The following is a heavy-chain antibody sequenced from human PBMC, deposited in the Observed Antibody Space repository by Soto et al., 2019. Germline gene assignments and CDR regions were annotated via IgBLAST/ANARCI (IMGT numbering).Heavy chain of an antibody. J-gene: IGHJ4*02. CDR2: IGGTGNTT. D-gene: IGHD2-2*01. CDR1: GFTVRVYA. Sequence: LGLSCAASGFTVRVYAMSWFRQAPGRGLEWVSAIGGTGNTTYYADSVKGRFTIARDNSRDTLCLQMTSLRVEDTAVYYCARIRQLLFVSWGQGTLVTVSS. CDR3: ARIRQLLFVS. V-gene: IGHV3-23*01.